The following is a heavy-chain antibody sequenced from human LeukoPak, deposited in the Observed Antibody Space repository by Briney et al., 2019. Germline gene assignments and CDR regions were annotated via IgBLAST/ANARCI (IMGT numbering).Heavy chain of an antibody. Sequence: TGGSLRLSCAASGLTVSDTYMSWVRQAPGKGLEWVSVMYAGGSTYYGDSVKGRFIISRDNSDNTLYLQMNSLKVEDTAVYYCAKEGRASSRHFFYYLEAWGKGTTVTVSS. D-gene: IGHD6-6*01. CDR1: GLTVSDTY. J-gene: IGHJ6*03. CDR3: AKEGRASSRHFFYYLEA. CDR2: MYAGGST. V-gene: IGHV3-53*01.